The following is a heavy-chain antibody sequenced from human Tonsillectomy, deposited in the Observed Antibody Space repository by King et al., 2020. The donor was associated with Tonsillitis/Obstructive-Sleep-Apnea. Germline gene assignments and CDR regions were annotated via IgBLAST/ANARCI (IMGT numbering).Heavy chain of an antibody. V-gene: IGHV4-34*01. J-gene: IGHJ4*02. CDR1: GGSFSGYY. CDR2: INHSGST. Sequence: VQLQQWGAGLLKPSETLSLTCAVYGGSFSGYYWSWIRQPPGKGLEWIGEINHSGSTNYNPSLQSRVTISVDTSTNQFSLKLNSVTAADTAVDYCARTKDNWNERPLDYWGQGTLVTVSA. CDR3: ARTKDNWNERPLDY. D-gene: IGHD1-1*01.